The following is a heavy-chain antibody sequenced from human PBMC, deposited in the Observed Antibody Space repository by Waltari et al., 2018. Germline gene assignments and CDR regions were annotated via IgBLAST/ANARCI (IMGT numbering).Heavy chain of an antibody. Sequence: QVQLQQWGAGLLKPSETLSLTCAVYGGSFSGYYWSWIRQPPGKGLEWIGEINHSGSTNYNPSLKSRVTISVDTSKNQFSLKLSSVTAADTAVYYCAAASSFLEWLPTTDAFDIWGQGTMVTVSS. CDR2: INHSGST. V-gene: IGHV4-34*01. J-gene: IGHJ3*02. D-gene: IGHD3-3*01. CDR3: AAASSFLEWLPTTDAFDI. CDR1: GGSFSGYY.